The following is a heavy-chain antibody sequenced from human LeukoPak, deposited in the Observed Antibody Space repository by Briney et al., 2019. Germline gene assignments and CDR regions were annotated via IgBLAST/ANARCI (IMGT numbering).Heavy chain of an antibody. V-gene: IGHV1-2*02. D-gene: IGHD6-6*01. CDR2: INPNSGGT. CDR3: ARRTIAARFDP. CDR1: GYTFTGYY. Sequence: ASVKVSCTASGYTFTGYYMHWVRQAPGQGLEWMGWINPNSGGTNYAQKFQGRVTMTRDTSISAAYMELSRLRSDDTAVYYCARRTIAARFDPWGQGTLVTVSS. J-gene: IGHJ5*02.